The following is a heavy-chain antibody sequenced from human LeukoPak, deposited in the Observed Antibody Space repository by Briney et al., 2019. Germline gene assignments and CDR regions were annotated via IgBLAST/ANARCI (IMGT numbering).Heavy chain of an antibody. CDR3: ARHGDGYNFLFDFDY. V-gene: IGHV4-59*08. Sequence: SETLSLTCTVSGGSISSYYWSWIRQPPGKGLEWIGYIYYSGSTNYNPSLKSRVTISVDTSKDQFSLKMSSVTAADTAVYYCARHGDGYNFLFDFDYWGQGTLVTVSS. CDR2: IYYSGST. D-gene: IGHD5-24*01. J-gene: IGHJ4*02. CDR1: GGSISSYY.